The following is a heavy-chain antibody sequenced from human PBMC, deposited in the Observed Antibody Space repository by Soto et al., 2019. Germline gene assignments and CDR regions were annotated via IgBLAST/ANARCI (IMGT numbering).Heavy chain of an antibody. Sequence: SETLSLTCTVSGGSISSYYWSWIRQPPGKGLEWIGYIHYSGSANYNPSLMSRVTISVDSSKNQFSLKLSSVTAADTAVYYCARDQNGSPHFDYWGQGTLVTAPQ. D-gene: IGHD1-26*01. CDR3: ARDQNGSPHFDY. CDR2: IHYSGSA. V-gene: IGHV4-59*01. J-gene: IGHJ4*02. CDR1: GGSISSYY.